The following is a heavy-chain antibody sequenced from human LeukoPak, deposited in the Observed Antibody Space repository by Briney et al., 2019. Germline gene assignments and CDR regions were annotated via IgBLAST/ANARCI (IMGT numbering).Heavy chain of an antibody. V-gene: IGHV4-34*01. CDR1: GGSFSGYY. Sequence: ASETLSLTCAVYGGSFSGYYWSWIRQPPGKGLEWIGEINHSGSTNYNPSLKSRVTISVDTSKNQFSLKLSSVTAADTAVYYCARDDTGYSSGWSKDFDYWGQGTLVTVSS. D-gene: IGHD6-19*01. CDR3: ARDDTGYSSGWSKDFDY. J-gene: IGHJ4*02. CDR2: INHSGST.